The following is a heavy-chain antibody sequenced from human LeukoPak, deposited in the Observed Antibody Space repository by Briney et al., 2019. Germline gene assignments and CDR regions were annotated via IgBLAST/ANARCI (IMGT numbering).Heavy chain of an antibody. V-gene: IGHV4-30-2*01. D-gene: IGHD3-10*01. Sequence: PSQTLSLTCTVSGGSISSGGYYWSWIRQPPGKGLEWIGYIYHSGSTYYNPSLKSRVTISVDRSKNQFSLKLSSVTAADTAVYYCARERESMVREGGDWFDPWGQGTLVTVSS. CDR2: IYHSGST. J-gene: IGHJ5*02. CDR1: GGSISSGGYY. CDR3: ARERESMVREGGDWFDP.